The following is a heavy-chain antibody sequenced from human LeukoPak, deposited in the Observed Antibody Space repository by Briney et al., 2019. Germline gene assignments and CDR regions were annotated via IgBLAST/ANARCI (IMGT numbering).Heavy chain of an antibody. V-gene: IGHV4-30-2*01. CDR3: ASTSPKPNYFGTDV. CDR1: GGSISGGGYS. D-gene: IGHD2-2*01. Sequence: ASQTLSLTCAVSGGSISGGGYSWSWIRQPPGKGLEWIGYIYHSGSTYYNPSLKSRVTISVDRSKNQFSLKLNSVTAADTAVYYCASTSPKPNYFGTDVWGQGTTVTVSS. J-gene: IGHJ6*02. CDR2: IYHSGST.